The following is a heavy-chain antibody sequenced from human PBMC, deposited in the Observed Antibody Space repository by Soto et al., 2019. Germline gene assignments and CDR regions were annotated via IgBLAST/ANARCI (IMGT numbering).Heavy chain of an antibody. D-gene: IGHD6-19*01. V-gene: IGHV1-18*01. CDR3: ARVLVQLLPSGDYYYGMAV. CDR2: ISAFNGKT. Sequence: ASVKVSCEASGYMFTDYGICWVRQAPGQGLEWMGWISAFNGKTNYAQRLQGRVTMTTETSTTTAYMELRSLRSDDTAVYYCARVLVQLLPSGDYYYGMAVRARGTSDPGSS. J-gene: IGHJ6*02. CDR1: GYMFTDYG.